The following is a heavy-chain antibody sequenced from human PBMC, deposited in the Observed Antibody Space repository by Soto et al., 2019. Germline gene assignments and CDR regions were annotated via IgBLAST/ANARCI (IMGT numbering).Heavy chain of an antibody. Sequence: GRSLRISCAASRFTISSNWRCWVRQAPGKGLEWVANIKQDGSEKYFVDSVKGRFTISRDNAKNSLYLQMNSLRAEDTAVYYCARDSGGSGGDYWGQGTLVTVSS. D-gene: IGHD3-10*01. CDR2: IKQDGSEK. CDR3: ARDSGGSGGDY. J-gene: IGHJ4*02. V-gene: IGHV3-7*01. CDR1: RFTISSNW.